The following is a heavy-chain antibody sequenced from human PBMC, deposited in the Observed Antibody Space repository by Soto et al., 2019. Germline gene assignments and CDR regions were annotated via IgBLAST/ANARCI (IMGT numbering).Heavy chain of an antibody. J-gene: IGHJ4*02. V-gene: IGHV1-3*01. CDR1: GYTFTSYA. CDR3: ALPAAPSGYGETFDY. Sequence: QVQLVQSGAEVKKPGASVKVSCKASGYTFTSYAMHWVSQAPGQRLEWMGWINAGNGNTKYSQKFQGRVTITRDTSASTAYMELSSLRSEDTAAYYCALPAAPSGYGETFDYWGQGTLVTVSS. CDR2: INAGNGNT. D-gene: IGHD5-12*01.